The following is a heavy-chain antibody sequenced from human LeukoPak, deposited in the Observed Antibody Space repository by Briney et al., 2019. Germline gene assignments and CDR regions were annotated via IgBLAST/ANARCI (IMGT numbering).Heavy chain of an antibody. V-gene: IGHV1-69*06. D-gene: IGHD5-24*01. CDR3: ARGSVKDVYSNGGVYYYYYYMDV. Sequence: SVKVSCKASGGTFSSYAISWVRQAPGQGLEWMGGIIPIFGTANYAQKFQGRVTITADKSTSTAYMELSSLRSEDTAVYYCARGSVKDVYSNGGVYYYYYYMDVWGKGTTVSVSS. CDR2: IIPIFGTA. CDR1: GGTFSSYA. J-gene: IGHJ6*03.